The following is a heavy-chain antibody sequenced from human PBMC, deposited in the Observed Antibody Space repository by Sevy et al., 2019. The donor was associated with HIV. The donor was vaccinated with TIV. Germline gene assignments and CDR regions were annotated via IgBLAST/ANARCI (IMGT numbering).Heavy chain of an antibody. CDR3: AHRPDNYDILTGYFPNWFDP. D-gene: IGHD3-9*01. Sequence: SGPTLVNPTQTLTLTCTFSGFSLTTSGVGVGWIRQPPGKALDWLALIYWDDDKRYSPSLKSRLTITKDTSKNQVVLTMTNMDPVDTATYYCAHRPDNYDILTGYFPNWFDPWGQGTLVTVSS. J-gene: IGHJ5*02. V-gene: IGHV2-5*02. CDR1: GFSLTTSGVG. CDR2: IYWDDDK.